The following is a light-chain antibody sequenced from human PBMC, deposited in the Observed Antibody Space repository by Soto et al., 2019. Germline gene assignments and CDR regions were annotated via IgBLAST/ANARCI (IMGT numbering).Light chain of an antibody. CDR1: SSDVGGYNY. V-gene: IGLV2-8*01. CDR2: EVS. CDR3: SSYAGGNNPFV. J-gene: IGLJ1*01. Sequence: QSVLTQAPSASGSPGQSVTISCTGTSSDVGGYNYVSWYQQHPGKAPKLMISEVSKRPSGVPDRFSGSKSGNTASLTVSGLQAEDEADYYCSSYAGGNNPFVFGTGTKLTVL.